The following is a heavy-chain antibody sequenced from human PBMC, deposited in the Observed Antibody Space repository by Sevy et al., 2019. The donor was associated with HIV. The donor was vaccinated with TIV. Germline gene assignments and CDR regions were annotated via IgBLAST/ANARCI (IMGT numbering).Heavy chain of an antibody. J-gene: IGHJ4*02. D-gene: IGHD3-16*01. Sequence: GGCLRLSCAASGFTFSSYAMSWVRQAPGKGLEWVSAISGSGGSTYYADSVKGRFTISRDNSKNTLYLQMNSLRAEDTAVYYCAKDGRSRGIPAFDYWGQGTLVTVSS. V-gene: IGHV3-23*01. CDR1: GFTFSSYA. CDR2: ISGSGGST. CDR3: AKDGRSRGIPAFDY.